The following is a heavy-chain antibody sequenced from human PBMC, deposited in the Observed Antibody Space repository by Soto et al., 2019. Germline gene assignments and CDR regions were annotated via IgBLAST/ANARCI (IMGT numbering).Heavy chain of an antibody. CDR3: ARHSSGSGYSWFDP. V-gene: IGHV4-59*08. CDR1: GGSISSYY. Sequence: SETLSLTCTVSGGSISSYYWSWIRQPPGKGLEWIGYIYYSGSTNYNPSLKSRVTISVDTSKNQFSLKLSSVTAADTAVYYCARHSSGSGYSWFDPWGQGTLVTVSS. D-gene: IGHD3-22*01. CDR2: IYYSGST. J-gene: IGHJ5*02.